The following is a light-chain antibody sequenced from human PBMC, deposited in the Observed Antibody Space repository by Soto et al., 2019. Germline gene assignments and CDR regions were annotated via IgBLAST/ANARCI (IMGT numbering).Light chain of an antibody. V-gene: IGKV1-39*01. CDR2: VAS. CDR1: QSISSY. Sequence: DIQMTQSPSSLSASVGDRVTITCRASQSISSYLSWYQQKPGKAPKLLINVASTLQSGVQSRFSGSGSGTDFTLAISSLQPEDFATYYCQQSSSTPQTFGGGTRVEIK. J-gene: IGKJ4*01. CDR3: QQSSSTPQT.